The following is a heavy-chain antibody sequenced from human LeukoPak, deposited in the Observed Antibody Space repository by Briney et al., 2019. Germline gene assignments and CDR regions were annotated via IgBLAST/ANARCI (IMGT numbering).Heavy chain of an antibody. CDR3: ARHVDSIAARLGY. J-gene: IGHJ4*02. V-gene: IGHV3-21*01. CDR1: GFTFSSYS. CDR2: ISSSSSYI. D-gene: IGHD6-6*01. Sequence: GGSLRLSCAASGFTFSSYSMNWVRQAPGKGLEWVSSISSSSSYIYYADSVKGRFTISRDNAKNSLYLQMNSLRAEDTAVYYCARHVDSIAARLGYWGQGTLVTVSS.